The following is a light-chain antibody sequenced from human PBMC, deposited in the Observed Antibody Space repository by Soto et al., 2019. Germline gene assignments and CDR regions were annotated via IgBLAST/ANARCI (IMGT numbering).Light chain of an antibody. CDR2: WAS. CDR3: QQYFTSPWT. J-gene: IGKJ1*01. V-gene: IGKV4-1*01. Sequence: DIVMTQSPDSLAVSLGERATFNCKSSQSILDRSKNKYYLAWYQQKSGQPPKLLIYWASLREPGVPDRFTGSGSGTDFTLTISSLQAEDVAVYYCQQYFTSPWTFGQGTKVEL. CDR1: QSILDRSKNKYY.